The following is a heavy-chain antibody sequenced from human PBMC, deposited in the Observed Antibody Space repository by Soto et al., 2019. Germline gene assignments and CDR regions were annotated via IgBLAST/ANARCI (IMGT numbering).Heavy chain of an antibody. V-gene: IGHV4-34*01. J-gene: IGHJ6*02. D-gene: IGHD1-7*01. Sequence: SXTCSVYFVSFSPDYFSWIRQPPDKVLEWIGEINHSGSTSYNPSLKSRVTMSVDTSKNQISLRLSSVTAADTAVYYCTRGLTGTHYYYGMDVWGHGTTVTVSS. CDR3: TRGLTGTHYYYGMDV. CDR2: INHSGST. CDR1: FVSFSPDY.